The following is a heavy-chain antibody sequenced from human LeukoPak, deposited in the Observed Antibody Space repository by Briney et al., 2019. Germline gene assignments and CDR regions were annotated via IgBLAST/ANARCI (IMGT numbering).Heavy chain of an antibody. V-gene: IGHV3-30*02. J-gene: IGHJ5*02. D-gene: IGHD3-16*01. CDR2: IRYDGSNK. Sequence: GRSLRLSCAASGFTFSSYGMHWVRQAPGKGLEWVAFIRYDGSNKYYADSVKGRFTISRDNSKNTLYLQMNSLRPEDTAVYYCAGVEGGDWFDPWGQGTLVTVSS. CDR3: AGVEGGDWFDP. CDR1: GFTFSSYG.